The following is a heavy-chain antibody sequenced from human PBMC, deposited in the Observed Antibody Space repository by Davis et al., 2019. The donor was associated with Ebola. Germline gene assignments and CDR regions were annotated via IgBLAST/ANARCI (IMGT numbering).Heavy chain of an antibody. CDR2: ITGSGYTK. Sequence: GESLKISCAASGFTFSSYGMTWVRQVPGKGLEWVSSITGSGYTKYYADSLKARFTISRDSSTNTPYWHMNSLRLEDTAIYYCAKDRVAAAGTPLDSWGQGTLVTVSS. CDR3: AKDRVAAAGTPLDS. V-gene: IGHV3-23*01. J-gene: IGHJ4*02. CDR1: GFTFSSYG. D-gene: IGHD6-13*01.